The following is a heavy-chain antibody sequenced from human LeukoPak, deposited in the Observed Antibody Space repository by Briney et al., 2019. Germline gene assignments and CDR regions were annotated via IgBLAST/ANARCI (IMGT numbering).Heavy chain of an antibody. CDR3: ATTGVLSPGGY. CDR1: GFTVRSNH. D-gene: IGHD3-16*01. Sequence: PGGSLRLSCAASGFTVRSNHMSWVRQAPGKGLEWVSVIYSGGSTFYADSVKGRFTISRDNSKNTLYLQMNSLRGEDTAVYYCATTGVLSPGGYWGQGTLVTV. CDR2: IYSGGST. V-gene: IGHV3-66*01. J-gene: IGHJ4*02.